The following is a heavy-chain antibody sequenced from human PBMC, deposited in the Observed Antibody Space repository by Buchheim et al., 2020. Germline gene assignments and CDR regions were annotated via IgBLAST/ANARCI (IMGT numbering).Heavy chain of an antibody. CDR2: IWYDGSNK. V-gene: IGHV3-33*01. CDR1: GFTFSTYG. Sequence: QVQLVESGGGVVQPGRPLRLSCAASGFTFSTYGMHWVRQAPGKGLEWVAVIWYDGSNKYYADSVKGRFTISRDNSKNTLYLQMNSRRAEDTAVYYCARATGTTAEFDYWGQGTL. CDR3: ARATGTTAEFDY. J-gene: IGHJ4*02. D-gene: IGHD1-1*01.